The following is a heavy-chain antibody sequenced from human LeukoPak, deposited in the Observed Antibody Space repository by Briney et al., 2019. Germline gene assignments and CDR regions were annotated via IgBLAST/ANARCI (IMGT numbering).Heavy chain of an antibody. D-gene: IGHD2-15*01. V-gene: IGHV1-2*02. J-gene: IGHJ3*02. CDR2: INPNSGGA. CDR1: GYTFTGYY. Sequence: ASVKVSCKASGYTFTGYYMHWVRQAPGQGLEWMGWINPNSGGANYAQKFQGRVTMTRDTSISTAYMELRRLRSDDTAVYYCARAHGAIVVVVAATSIDDAFDIWGQGTMVTVSS. CDR3: ARAHGAIVVVVAATSIDDAFDI.